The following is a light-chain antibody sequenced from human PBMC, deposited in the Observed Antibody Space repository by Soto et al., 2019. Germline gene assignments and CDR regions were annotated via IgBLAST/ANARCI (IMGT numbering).Light chain of an antibody. V-gene: IGKV4-1*01. Sequence: IVMTQSPDSLAVSLGERATINCKSSQSVLYSSNNKNYLAWYQQKPGQPPKLLIYWASTRESGVPDRFSGSGSGTDFTLTISSLQAEDAAVYYCQQYYSTPLTFGGGTKVEIK. CDR2: WAS. CDR3: QQYYSTPLT. J-gene: IGKJ4*01. CDR1: QSVLYSSNNKNY.